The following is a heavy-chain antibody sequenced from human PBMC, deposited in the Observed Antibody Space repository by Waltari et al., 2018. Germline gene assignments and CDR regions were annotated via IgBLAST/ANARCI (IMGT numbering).Heavy chain of an antibody. CDR3: ATASSGWKHYYYYGMDV. Sequence: QVQLVQSGAEVKKPGASVQVSCKVSGYTLTELSMHWVRQAPGKGLEWMGGFDPEDGETIDAQKFQGRVTMTEDTSTDTAYMELSSLRSEDTAVYYCATASSGWKHYYYYGMDVWGQGTTVTVSS. CDR2: FDPEDGET. CDR1: GYTLTELS. J-gene: IGHJ6*02. D-gene: IGHD6-19*01. V-gene: IGHV1-24*01.